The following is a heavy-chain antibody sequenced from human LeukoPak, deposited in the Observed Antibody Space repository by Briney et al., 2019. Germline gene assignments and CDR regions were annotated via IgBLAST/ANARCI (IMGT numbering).Heavy chain of an antibody. CDR3: ARHDNWNYAAPFDY. Sequence: HGESLQISCKGSGYSFTSYWIGWVRQMPGKGLEWMGIIYPGDPDTRYSPSFQGQVTISADKSISTAYLQWSSLKASDTAMYYCARHDNWNYAAPFDYWGQGTLVTVSS. V-gene: IGHV5-51*01. CDR1: GYSFTSYW. CDR2: IYPGDPDT. D-gene: IGHD1-7*01. J-gene: IGHJ4*02.